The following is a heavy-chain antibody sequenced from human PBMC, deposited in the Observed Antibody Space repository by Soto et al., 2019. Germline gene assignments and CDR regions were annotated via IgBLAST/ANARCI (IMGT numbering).Heavy chain of an antibody. CDR3: ARDRITTRGDAFDL. Sequence: QVPLVQSGAEVKKPGSSVKVSCKAPGGTFSTYIISWVRQAPGQGLEWMGRIIPIPDITNYAQKFQGRVTITADKSTSIAYMELSSLRSEDTAVYYCARDRITTRGDAFDLWGQGTMVTVSS. J-gene: IGHJ3*01. CDR2: IIPIPDIT. V-gene: IGHV1-69*08. CDR1: GGTFSTYI. D-gene: IGHD3-3*01.